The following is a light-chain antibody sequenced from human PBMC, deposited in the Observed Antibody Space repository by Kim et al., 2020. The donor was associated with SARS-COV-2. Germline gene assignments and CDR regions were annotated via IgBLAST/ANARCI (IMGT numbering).Light chain of an antibody. CDR3: QSTDRSGTYMI. CDR2: KNC. CDR1: AMPYQF. Sequence: PSRTARSTYTGDAMPYQFAYWYQQKPGQAPVLVMYKNCERSSGIPERFSGSSSGTTVTLTISEVQAEDGADYYCQSTDRSGTYMIFGGGTQLTVL. V-gene: IGLV3-25*03. J-gene: IGLJ2*01.